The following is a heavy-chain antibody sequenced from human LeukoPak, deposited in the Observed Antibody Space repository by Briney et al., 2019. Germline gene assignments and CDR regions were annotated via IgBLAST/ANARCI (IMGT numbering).Heavy chain of an antibody. CDR1: GFTFTRNA. CDR3: AKAHCSSTSCSRADN. V-gene: IGHV3-23*01. D-gene: IGHD2-2*01. Sequence: PGGSLRLSCAASGFTFTRNAMAWVRQAPGKGLEWVSPIDGSGGTTFYADSVKGRVTISRVQSTNTVYLQMNSLRADDTAVYYCAKAHCSSTSCSRADNWGQGTLVAVSS. J-gene: IGHJ4*02. CDR2: IDGSGGTT.